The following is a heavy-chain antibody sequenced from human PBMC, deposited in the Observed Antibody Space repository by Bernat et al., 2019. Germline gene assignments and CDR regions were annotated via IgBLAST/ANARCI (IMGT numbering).Heavy chain of an antibody. J-gene: IGHJ6*02. CDR1: GCSISSGDYY. CDR3: ARNVVRNIEAQNGMDV. D-gene: IGHD3-9*01. V-gene: IGHV4-30-4*01. CDR2: IYYIGST. Sequence: QVQLQESGPGLVKPSQTLSLTCTVSGCSISSGDYYWSWIRQPPGKGLEWIGYIYYIGSTYYNPSLMSRVTIPVDTSKNQLSLKPSSVTAADTAVYYCARNVVRNIEAQNGMDVWGQGTTVPVSS.